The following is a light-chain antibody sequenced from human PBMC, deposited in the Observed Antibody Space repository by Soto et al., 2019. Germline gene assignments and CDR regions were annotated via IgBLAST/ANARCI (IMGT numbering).Light chain of an antibody. Sequence: QSVLTPPRSSSGSPGQSVTISCTGTSSDVGGYNYVSWYQQHPDKAPKVMIYDVTKRPSGVPDRFSGSKSGNTASLTISGLQAEDEADYYCCSYAGSYIYVFGTGTKVTVL. CDR3: CSYAGSYIYV. J-gene: IGLJ1*01. CDR1: SSDVGGYNY. V-gene: IGLV2-11*01. CDR2: DVT.